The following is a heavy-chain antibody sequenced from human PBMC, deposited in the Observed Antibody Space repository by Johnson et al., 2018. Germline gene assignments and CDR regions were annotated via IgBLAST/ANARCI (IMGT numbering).Heavy chain of an antibody. CDR3: ARGPHPPRDYDFWNGSYYYGMDV. CDR1: GGSFSGYY. CDR2: INHSGST. V-gene: IGHV4-34*01. Sequence: QVQLQQWGAGLLKPSETLSLTCAVYGGSFSGYYWSWIRQPPGKGLEWIGEINHSGSTNYNPSLKSRVTITVDTSKNQFSLKLSSVTAADTAVYYCARGPHPPRDYDFWNGSYYYGMDVWGQGTTVTVSS. D-gene: IGHD3-3*01. J-gene: IGHJ6*02.